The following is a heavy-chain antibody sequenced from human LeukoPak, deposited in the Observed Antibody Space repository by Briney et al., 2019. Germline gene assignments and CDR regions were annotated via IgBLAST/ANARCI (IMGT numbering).Heavy chain of an antibody. D-gene: IGHD3-16*01. CDR2: IRSKAYGGTT. J-gene: IGHJ4*02. CDR1: GFTFGDYA. V-gene: IGHV3-49*04. CDR3: TREGDYVWGSLFLDY. Sequence: PGGSLRLSCTASGFTFGDYAMSWVRQAPGKGLEWVGFIRSKAYGGTTESAASVKGRFTTSRDDSKSIAYLQMNSLKTEDTAVYYCTREGDYVWGSLFLDYWGQGTLVTVSS.